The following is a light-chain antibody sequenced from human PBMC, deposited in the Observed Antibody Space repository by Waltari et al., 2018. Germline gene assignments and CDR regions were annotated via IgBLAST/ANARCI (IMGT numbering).Light chain of an antibody. Sequence: EIVMTQSPATLSVFPGERATLSCRASQSIRSNLAWYQHKPGQAPRLLIYGASTRATGIPARFSGSGSGTEFNLTISSLQSEDFAVYFCQQYDNWLGTFGQGTKVEIK. J-gene: IGKJ1*01. CDR3: QQYDNWLGT. V-gene: IGKV3-15*01. CDR1: QSIRSN. CDR2: GAS.